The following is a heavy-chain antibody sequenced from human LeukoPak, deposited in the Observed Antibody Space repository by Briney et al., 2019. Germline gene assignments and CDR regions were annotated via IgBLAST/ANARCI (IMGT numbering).Heavy chain of an antibody. J-gene: IGHJ4*02. CDR2: ISGSGGST. CDR3: AKDPLYSYGSKHYFDY. CDR1: GFTFSRYA. V-gene: IGHV3-23*01. D-gene: IGHD5-18*01. Sequence: GGSLRLSCAASGFTFSRYAMTWVRQAPGKGLEWVSAISGSGGSTHYADSVKGRFTISRDNSKNTLYLQMNSLRAVDTAIYYCAKDPLYSYGSKHYFDYWGRGTLVTVSS.